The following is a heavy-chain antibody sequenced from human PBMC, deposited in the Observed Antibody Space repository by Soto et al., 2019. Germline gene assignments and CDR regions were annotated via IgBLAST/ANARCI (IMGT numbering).Heavy chain of an antibody. Sequence: QVQLVQSGAELKKPGASVRVSCKASGYTFTNNDVTWVRQATGQGLEWMGWMNPGSGDTVYAQKFQGRVTMTRAISIATAYMELSSLRSEDTAIYYCARMASFGSLNWFDPWGQGTLVTVSS. D-gene: IGHD5-18*01. CDR1: GYTFTNND. J-gene: IGHJ5*01. CDR3: ARMASFGSLNWFDP. CDR2: MNPGSGDT. V-gene: IGHV1-8*01.